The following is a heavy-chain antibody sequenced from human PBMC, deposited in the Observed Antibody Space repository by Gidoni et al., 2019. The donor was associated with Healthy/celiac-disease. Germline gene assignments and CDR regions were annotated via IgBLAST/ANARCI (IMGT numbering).Heavy chain of an antibody. D-gene: IGHD6-25*01. CDR3: ARSAAPFDY. CDR1: GFTVRSNY. J-gene: IGHJ4*02. Sequence: ELQLVETGGGLIQPGGSLRPSCAASGFTVRSNYMSWVRQAPGKGLEWVAVIDSGGSTYYADAVKGRFTISRDNSKNTLYLQMNSLRAEDTAVYYCARSAAPFDYWGQGTLVTVSS. V-gene: IGHV3-53*02. CDR2: IDSGGST.